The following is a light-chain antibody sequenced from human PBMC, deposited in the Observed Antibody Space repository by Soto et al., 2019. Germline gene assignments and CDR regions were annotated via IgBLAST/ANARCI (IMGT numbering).Light chain of an antibody. Sequence: QSVLTQPPSVSGAPGQRVTISCTGSSSNIGAGYNVHWYQQLPGTAPKLLIYGDIDRPSGVPDRFSGSKSGTSASLAITGLQAEDEVDYYCQSYDSSLRGVLFGGGPTLTVL. CDR2: GDI. CDR1: SSNIGAGYN. J-gene: IGLJ2*01. V-gene: IGLV1-40*01. CDR3: QSYDSSLRGVL.